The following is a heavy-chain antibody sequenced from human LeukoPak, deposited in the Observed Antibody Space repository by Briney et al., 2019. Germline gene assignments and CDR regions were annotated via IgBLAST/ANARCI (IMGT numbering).Heavy chain of an antibody. CDR3: AIRYSSSWYSDAFDI. CDR1: GGSFSGYY. V-gene: IGHV4-34*01. CDR2: INHSGST. D-gene: IGHD6-13*01. Sequence: PSETLSLICAVYGGSFSGYYWSWIRQPPGKGLEWIGEINHSGSTNYNPSLKSRVTISVDTSKNQFSLKLGSVTAADTALYYCAIRYSSSWYSDAFDIWGQGTMVTVSS. J-gene: IGHJ3*02.